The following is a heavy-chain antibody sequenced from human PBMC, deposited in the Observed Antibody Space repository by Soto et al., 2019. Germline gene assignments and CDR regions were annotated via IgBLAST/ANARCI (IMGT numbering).Heavy chain of an antibody. V-gene: IGHV1-2*04. D-gene: IGHD3-3*01. CDR2: INPNSGGT. J-gene: IGHJ6*02. Sequence: ASVKVSCKASGYTFTGYYMHWVRQAPGQGLEWMGWINPNSGGTNYAQKFQGWVTMTRDTSISTAYMELRSLRSDDTAVYYCARDIDFWSGYSFRGADYGMDVWGQGTTVTVSS. CDR3: ARDIDFWSGYSFRGADYGMDV. CDR1: GYTFTGYY.